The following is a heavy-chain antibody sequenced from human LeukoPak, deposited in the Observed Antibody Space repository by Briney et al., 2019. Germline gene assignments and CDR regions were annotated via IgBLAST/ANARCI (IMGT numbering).Heavy chain of an antibody. CDR2: FYYSGST. Sequence: SHPQSLTCTVSIGSISRGGYYGTWSRQHPAKGLECLGYFYYSGSTYYNPSLKSRVTISVDTSKNQFPLKLSSETAADTAVYYCARDGRGIAAAGFDYWGQGTLVTVSS. V-gene: IGHV4-31*03. J-gene: IGHJ4*02. CDR3: ARDGRGIAAAGFDY. CDR1: IGSISRGGYY. D-gene: IGHD6-13*01.